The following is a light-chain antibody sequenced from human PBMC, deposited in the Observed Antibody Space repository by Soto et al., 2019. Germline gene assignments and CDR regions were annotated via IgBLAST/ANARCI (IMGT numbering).Light chain of an antibody. Sequence: EIVMTQSPATLSVSPGERATLSCRASQSVSSNLAWYQQKPGQAPRLLIYGASTRATGIPARLSGSGSGTEFPLTISSLQSEDFAVYYCQQYNNWPRTFGPGTKVDIK. CDR3: QQYNNWPRT. J-gene: IGKJ3*01. CDR1: QSVSSN. V-gene: IGKV3-15*01. CDR2: GAS.